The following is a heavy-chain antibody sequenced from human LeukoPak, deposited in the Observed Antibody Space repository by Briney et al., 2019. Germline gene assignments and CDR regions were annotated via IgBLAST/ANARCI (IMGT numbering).Heavy chain of an antibody. V-gene: IGHV3-23*01. Sequence: GGSLRLSCAASGFTFSSYTMSWVRQAPGKGLEWVSTITTSNGNTYYADSVKGRFTVSRDNSKNTLFLQMNSLRAEDTAVYYCAKDGGLWVSAHWGDSWGRGTLVTVSS. CDR1: GFTFSSYT. CDR2: ITTSNGNT. J-gene: IGHJ4*02. CDR3: AKDGGLWVSAHWGDS. D-gene: IGHD7-27*01.